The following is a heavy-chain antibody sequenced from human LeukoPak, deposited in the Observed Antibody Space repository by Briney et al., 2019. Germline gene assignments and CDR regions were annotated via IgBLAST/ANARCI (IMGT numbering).Heavy chain of an antibody. D-gene: IGHD6-19*01. J-gene: IGHJ3*02. CDR3: AKDRKQWLVDAFDI. CDR2: IRSDGSNK. Sequence: PGGSLRLSCAASGFTFSSYGMHWVRQAPGKRLEWVAFIRSDGSNKYYADSVKGRFTISRDNSKNTLYLQMNSLRAEDTAVYYCAKDRKQWLVDAFDIWGQGTMVTVSS. CDR1: GFTFSSYG. V-gene: IGHV3-30*02.